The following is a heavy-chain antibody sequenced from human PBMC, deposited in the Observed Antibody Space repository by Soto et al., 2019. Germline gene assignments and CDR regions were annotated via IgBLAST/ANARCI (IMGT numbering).Heavy chain of an antibody. CDR3: AQDVGIVMFSA. D-gene: IGHD2-21*01. V-gene: IGHV3-11*01. Sequence: GGSLRLSCAASGFTFSDYYMSWIRQAPGKGLEWVSYISSSGSTIYYADSVKGRFTISRDNAKNSLYLVMNRLRVEDTAIYYCAQDVGIVMFSAWSRGTLVTVSS. J-gene: IGHJ5*01. CDR1: GFTFSDYY. CDR2: ISSSGSTI.